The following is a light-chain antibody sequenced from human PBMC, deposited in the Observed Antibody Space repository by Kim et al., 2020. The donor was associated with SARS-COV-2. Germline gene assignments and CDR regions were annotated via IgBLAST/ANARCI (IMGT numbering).Light chain of an antibody. Sequence: QPASISCKSSQSLLHSDGKISLYWYLQKPGQPPQLLIYEVSKRFSGVPERFSGGGSGTDFTLKISRVEAEDAGLYYCMQGLQRLYSFGQGTKLEIK. V-gene: IGKV2D-29*01. CDR2: EVS. CDR1: QSLLHSDGKIS. J-gene: IGKJ2*03. CDR3: MQGLQRLYS.